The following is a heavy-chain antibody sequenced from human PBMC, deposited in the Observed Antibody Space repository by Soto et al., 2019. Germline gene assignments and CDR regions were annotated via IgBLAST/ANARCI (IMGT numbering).Heavy chain of an antibody. V-gene: IGHV1-69*01. CDR1: GGTFSSYA. CDR3: AREGRWELPHTPFDY. CDR2: IIPIFGTA. J-gene: IGHJ4*02. Sequence: QVQLVQSGAEVKKPGSSVKVSCKASGGTFSSYAISWVRQAPGQGLEWMGGIIPIFGTANYAQKFQGRVRITADESTSTAYMELSSLRSEDTAVYYCAREGRWELPHTPFDYWGQGTLVTVSS. D-gene: IGHD1-26*01.